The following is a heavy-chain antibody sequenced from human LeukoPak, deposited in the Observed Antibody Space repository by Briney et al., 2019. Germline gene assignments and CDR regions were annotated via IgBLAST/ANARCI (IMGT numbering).Heavy chain of an antibody. CDR3: ARDFAGWELPNRFDP. CDR1: GFTFSSYE. CDR2: ISSSGSTI. Sequence: PGGSLRLSCAASGFTFSSYEMNWVRQAPGQGLAWVSYISSSGSTIYYADSVKGRFTISRDHAKNSLYLQMNSLRAEDTAVYFCARDFAGWELPNRFDPWGQGTLVTVSS. V-gene: IGHV3-48*03. D-gene: IGHD1-26*01. J-gene: IGHJ5*02.